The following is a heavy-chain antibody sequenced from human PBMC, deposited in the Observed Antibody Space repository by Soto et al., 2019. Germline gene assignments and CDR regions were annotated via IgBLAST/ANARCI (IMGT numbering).Heavy chain of an antibody. D-gene: IGHD3-3*01. Sequence: QVQLVQSGSELKKPGASVKVSCKASGYTFTSYAMNWVRQAPGQGLEWMGWINTNTGNPTYAQGFTGQFVFSLDTSVSTAYLQICSLKAEDTAVYYCARESKNYDFWSGYYRRFDPWGQGSLVTVSS. CDR2: INTNTGNP. V-gene: IGHV7-4-1*01. J-gene: IGHJ5*02. CDR3: ARESKNYDFWSGYYRRFDP. CDR1: GYTFTSYA.